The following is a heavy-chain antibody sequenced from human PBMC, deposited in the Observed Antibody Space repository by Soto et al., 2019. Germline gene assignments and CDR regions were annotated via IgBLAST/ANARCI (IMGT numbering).Heavy chain of an antibody. CDR1: GGSFSGYY. D-gene: IGHD2-2*01. J-gene: IGHJ4*02. V-gene: IGHV4-34*01. CDR2: ISHSGST. Sequence: PSETLSLTCAVYGGSFSGYYWSWIRQPPWKGLEWIGEISHSGSTNYNPSLKSRVTISVDTSKNQFSLKLSSVTAADTAVYYCARLKVVPAAHIDYWGQGTLVTVP. CDR3: ARLKVVPAAHIDY.